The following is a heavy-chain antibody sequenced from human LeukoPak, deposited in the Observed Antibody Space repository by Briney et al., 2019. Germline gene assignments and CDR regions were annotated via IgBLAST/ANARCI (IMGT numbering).Heavy chain of an antibody. CDR3: ARGGTTVVTKVDY. Sequence: GGSLRLSCSASGFTFTTYGMNWVRQAPGKGLEWVSYISSSGSTIYYADSVKGRFTISRDNAKNSLYLQMNSLRAEDTAVYYCARGGTTVVTKVDYWGQGTLVTVSS. CDR1: GFTFTTYG. V-gene: IGHV3-48*04. J-gene: IGHJ4*02. D-gene: IGHD4-23*01. CDR2: ISSSGSTI.